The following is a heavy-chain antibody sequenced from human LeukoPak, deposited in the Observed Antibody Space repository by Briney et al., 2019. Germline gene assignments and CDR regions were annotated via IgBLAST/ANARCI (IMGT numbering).Heavy chain of an antibody. D-gene: IGHD6-19*01. V-gene: IGHV3-23*01. J-gene: IGHJ3*02. CDR3: AKTSSGWYDASDI. Sequence: GGSLRLSCAASGFTFSSYAMSWVRQAPGKGLEWVSAISDSGGSTYYADSVKGRFTISRDNSKNTLYLQMNSLRAEDTAVYYCAKTSSGWYDASDIWGQGTMVTVSS. CDR1: GFTFSSYA. CDR2: ISDSGGST.